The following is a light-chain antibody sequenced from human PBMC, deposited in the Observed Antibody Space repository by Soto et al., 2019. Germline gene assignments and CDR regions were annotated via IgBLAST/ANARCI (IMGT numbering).Light chain of an antibody. V-gene: IGKV3-11*01. CDR2: DAS. CDR1: QSVSSY. Sequence: ETVLTRSPATLSLSPGERATLSCRASQSVSSYLAWYQQKPGQAPRLLIYDASNRATGIPARFSGSGSGTDFTLTISSLEPEDFAVYYCQQRSNWPTFGQGTRLEIK. J-gene: IGKJ5*01. CDR3: QQRSNWPT.